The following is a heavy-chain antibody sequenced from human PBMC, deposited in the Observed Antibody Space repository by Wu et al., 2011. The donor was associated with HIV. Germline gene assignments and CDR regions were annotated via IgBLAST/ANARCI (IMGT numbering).Heavy chain of an antibody. CDR1: GYTFTTSG. Sequence: QVQLVQSGAEVKKPGASVKVSCKASGYTFTTSGVSWVRQAPGQGLEWMGWISTYSGNTKYAQRLQGRVTMTTDTPANTAYMELRSLRSDDTAVYYCVRSKRATATSFDYWGQGAQVTVSP. V-gene: IGHV1-18*01. CDR3: VRSKRATATSFDY. D-gene: IGHD4-11*01. J-gene: IGHJ4*02. CDR2: ISTYSGNT.